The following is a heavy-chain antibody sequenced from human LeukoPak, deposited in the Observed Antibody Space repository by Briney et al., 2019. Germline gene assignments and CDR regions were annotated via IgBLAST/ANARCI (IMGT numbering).Heavy chain of an antibody. CDR2: ISWNSGSI. CDR3: AKALMVRGPTGFDY. CDR1: GFTFYDYA. Sequence: GRSLRLSCAASGFTFYDYAMHWVRQAPGKGLEWVSGISWNSGSIGYADSVKGRFTISRDNAKNSLYLQMNSLRAEDTALYYCAKALMVRGPTGFDYWGQGTLVTVSS. V-gene: IGHV3-9*01. J-gene: IGHJ4*02. D-gene: IGHD3-10*01.